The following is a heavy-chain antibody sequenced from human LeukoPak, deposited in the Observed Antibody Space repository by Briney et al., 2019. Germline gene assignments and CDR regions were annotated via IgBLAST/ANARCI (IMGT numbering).Heavy chain of an antibody. CDR1: GGSFSGYY. V-gene: IGHV4-34*03. J-gene: IGHJ4*02. CDR3: LTYCSSTTSCLAN. CDR2: INHSGST. D-gene: IGHD2-2*01. Sequence: SETLSLTCAVYGGSFSGYYWSWIRQPPGKGLEWIGEINHSGSTNYNPSLKSRVTISVDTSKNQFSLNLSSVTAADTAVYYCLTYCSSTTSCLANWGQGTLVTVSS.